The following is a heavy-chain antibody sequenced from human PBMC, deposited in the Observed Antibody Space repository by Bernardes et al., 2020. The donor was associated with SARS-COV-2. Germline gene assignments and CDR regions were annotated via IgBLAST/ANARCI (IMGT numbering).Heavy chain of an antibody. J-gene: IGHJ4*02. V-gene: IGHV3-11*01. D-gene: IGHD5-12*01. Sequence: GRSLRLSCAASGFTFSEYYMSWIRQAPGKGLEWVSYISGAGTSMYTDSVKGRFTISRDNAKNSVYLQMNTLRAEDTAVYYCARAIRGYRSHGGWGQGTLVTVSS. CDR2: ISGAGTSM. CDR1: GFTFSEYY. CDR3: ARAIRGYRSHGG.